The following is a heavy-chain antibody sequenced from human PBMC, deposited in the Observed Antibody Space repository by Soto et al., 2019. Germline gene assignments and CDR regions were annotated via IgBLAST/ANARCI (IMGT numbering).Heavy chain of an antibody. J-gene: IGHJ6*02. V-gene: IGHV3-53*01. D-gene: IGHD3-10*01. CDR1: GFTVSSNY. CDR3: ARDRAEERITMVRGVLYYYYGMDV. Sequence: EVQLVESGGGLIQPGGSLRLSCAASGFTVSSNYMSWVRQAPGKGLEWVSVIYSGGSTYYADSVKGRFTISRDNSKNTLYLQMNSLRAEDTAVYYCARDRAEERITMVRGVLYYYYGMDVWGQGTTVTVSS. CDR2: IYSGGST.